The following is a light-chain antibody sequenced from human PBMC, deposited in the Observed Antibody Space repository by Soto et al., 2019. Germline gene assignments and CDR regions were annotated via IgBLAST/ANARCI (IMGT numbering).Light chain of an antibody. Sequence: EIVMTQSPATLSLSPGERAALSCRASQSINSELAWYQQKPGQPPRLLIYGASTRATGVPARFTGSESGSEFTLTISGLQSEDVAVYYCQQGHNGPLTFGQGTRLEI. CDR1: QSINSE. V-gene: IGKV3-15*01. CDR3: QQGHNGPLT. J-gene: IGKJ2*01. CDR2: GAS.